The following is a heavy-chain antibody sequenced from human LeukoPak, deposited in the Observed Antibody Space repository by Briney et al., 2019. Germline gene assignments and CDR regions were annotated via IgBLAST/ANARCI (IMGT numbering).Heavy chain of an antibody. J-gene: IGHJ4*02. D-gene: IGHD3-3*01. Sequence: GGSLRPSCAASGFTFSSYEMNWVRQAPGKGLEWVSYISSSGSTIYYADSVKGRFTISIDNSKNSLYLQMNSVIAEYTSVYYCAREYYDFWSGYFPIDSWAQETLVTVSS. V-gene: IGHV3-48*03. CDR1: GFTFSSYE. CDR2: ISSSGSTI. CDR3: AREYYDFWSGYFPIDS.